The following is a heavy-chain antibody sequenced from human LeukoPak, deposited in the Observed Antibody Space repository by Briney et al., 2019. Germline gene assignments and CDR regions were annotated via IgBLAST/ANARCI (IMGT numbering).Heavy chain of an antibody. D-gene: IGHD1-26*01. CDR2: IIPMFGTA. Sequence: SVKVSCKASGGTFSSYAISWVRQAPGQGLEWMGGIIPMFGTANYAQKFQGRVTITADESTSTAYMELSSLRSEDTAVYYCARDLGARWFHYYMDVWGKGTTVTVSS. CDR3: ARDLGARWFHYYMDV. V-gene: IGHV1-69*13. J-gene: IGHJ6*03. CDR1: GGTFSSYA.